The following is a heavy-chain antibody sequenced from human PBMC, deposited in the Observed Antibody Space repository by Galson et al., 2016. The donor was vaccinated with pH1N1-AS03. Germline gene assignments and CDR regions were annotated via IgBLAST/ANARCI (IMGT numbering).Heavy chain of an antibody. V-gene: IGHV1-18*04. Sequence: QSGAEVKKPGESLKISCKASGYSFAQYGITWVRQAPGQGLEWMGWMSAYNGYTKYAENLQGRVTMTRDTSTNTAYMELRSLRSDDTAMYFCARDLLRRGMADFEMNELREYWGQGTLVIVSS. CDR2: MSAYNGYT. J-gene: IGHJ4*02. CDR3: ARDLLRRGMADFEMNELREY. D-gene: IGHD2-15*01. CDR1: GYSFAQYG.